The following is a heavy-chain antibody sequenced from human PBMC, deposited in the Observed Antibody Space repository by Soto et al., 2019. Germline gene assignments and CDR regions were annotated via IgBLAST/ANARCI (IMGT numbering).Heavy chain of an antibody. J-gene: IGHJ3*02. CDR1: GGSITSYH. V-gene: IGHV4-59*04. CDR3: ATYRKFFQI. Sequence: SETLSLTCFVSGGSITSYHWSWIRQFPGKGLEWIGFIYNSGSTYYNSSLKSRVTISVDRSKNHFFLNLTSVTAADTAVYYCATYRKFFQIWGQGTKVTVSS. CDR2: IYNSGST.